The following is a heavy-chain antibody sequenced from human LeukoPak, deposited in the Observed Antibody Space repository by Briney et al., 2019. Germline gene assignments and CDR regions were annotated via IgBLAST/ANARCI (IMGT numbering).Heavy chain of an antibody. CDR3: ARDLVDRHTGDTGAFDI. D-gene: IGHD2-15*01. CDR1: GGSISSYY. Sequence: SETLSLTSTVSGGSISSYYWSWLRKPGERGLEWIGRYYSSGSTNYNPSLKSRVTMSVDTSKNQFSLKLSSVTAADTAVYYCARDLVDRHTGDTGAFDIWGQGTMVTVSS. V-gene: IGHV4-4*07. J-gene: IGHJ3*02. CDR2: YYSSGST.